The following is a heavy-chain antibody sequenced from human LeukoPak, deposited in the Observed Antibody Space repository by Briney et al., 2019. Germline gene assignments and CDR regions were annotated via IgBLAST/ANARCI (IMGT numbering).Heavy chain of an antibody. D-gene: IGHD3-10*01. J-gene: IGHJ5*02. CDR2: IKEDGSEK. Sequence: GGSLRLSCAASGFTFDDYAMHWVRQAPGKGLEWVANIKEDGSEKYYVDSVKGRFTISRDNAKNSLYLQMNSLRAEDTAVYYCARDLGPSSYYGSGSYLNWFDPWGQGTLVTVSS. CDR1: GFTFDDYA. V-gene: IGHV3-7*01. CDR3: ARDLGPSSYYGSGSYLNWFDP.